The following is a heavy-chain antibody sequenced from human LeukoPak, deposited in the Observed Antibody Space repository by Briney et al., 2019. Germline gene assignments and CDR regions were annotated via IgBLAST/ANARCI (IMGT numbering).Heavy chain of an antibody. V-gene: IGHV5-51*01. CDR1: GSRFTSYW. Sequence: GASLKISSKGSGSRFTSYWIGWVRRMPGKGLEWMGIIYPGDSDTRYSTSFKGQVRISADKSISTAYLQWSSLKASDTAMYDCERHTPVAYCGGDCYSDDAFDIWGQGTMVTVSS. CDR3: ERHTPVAYCGGDCYSDDAFDI. D-gene: IGHD2-21*02. J-gene: IGHJ3*02. CDR2: IYPGDSDT.